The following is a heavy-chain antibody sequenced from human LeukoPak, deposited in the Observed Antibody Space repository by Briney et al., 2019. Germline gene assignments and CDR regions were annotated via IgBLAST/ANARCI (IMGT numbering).Heavy chain of an antibody. V-gene: IGHV3-7*05. CDR2: IKEDGSGK. Sequence: GGSLRLSCAASGFTFSNYFMSWVRQAPGKGLEWVANIKEDGSGKYYVDSVKGRFTISRDNAKNSLYLEMNSLRAEDTAVYYCARDDSTGYYYLDGWGQGTLVTVSS. CDR3: ARDDSTGYYYLDG. J-gene: IGHJ4*02. D-gene: IGHD3-22*01. CDR1: GFTFSNYF.